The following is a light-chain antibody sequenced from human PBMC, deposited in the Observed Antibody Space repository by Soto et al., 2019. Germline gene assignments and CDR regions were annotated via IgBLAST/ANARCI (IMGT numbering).Light chain of an antibody. V-gene: IGKV3-15*01. J-gene: IGKJ3*01. CDR2: GAS. CDR1: QSISSN. CDR3: QQYNKWPLFT. Sequence: EIVMTQSPVTLSVSPGERATLSCRASQSISSNLAWYQQKPGQAPRLLMYGASTRATGIPARFSGSGSGTDFTLTISSLQSEDFAVYYCQQYNKWPLFTFGPGTTVDIK.